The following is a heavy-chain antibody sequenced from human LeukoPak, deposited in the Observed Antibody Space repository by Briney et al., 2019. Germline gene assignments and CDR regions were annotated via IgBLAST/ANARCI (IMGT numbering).Heavy chain of an antibody. J-gene: IGHJ4*02. V-gene: IGHV1-46*01. Sequence: ASVKVSCKASGYTFTSYYMHWVRQAPGQGLEWMGIINPSGGSTSYAQKFQGRVTMTRDMSTSTVYIELSSLRSEDTAVYYCARDRRVAVAGSKYFDYWGQGTLVTVSS. CDR2: INPSGGST. CDR3: ARDRRVAVAGSKYFDY. D-gene: IGHD6-19*01. CDR1: GYTFTSYY.